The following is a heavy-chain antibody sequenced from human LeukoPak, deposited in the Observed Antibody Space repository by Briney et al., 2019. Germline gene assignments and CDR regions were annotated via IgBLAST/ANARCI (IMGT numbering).Heavy chain of an antibody. Sequence: PRGSLRLSCAASGFTVSSNYMSWVRQAPGKGLEWVSVIYSGGSTYYADSVKGRFTISRHNSKNTLYLQMNSLRAEDTAVYYCARQVVVATITYFDYWGQGTLVTVSS. CDR3: ARQVVVATITYFDY. CDR1: GFTVSSNY. CDR2: IYSGGST. V-gene: IGHV3-53*04. J-gene: IGHJ4*02. D-gene: IGHD5-12*01.